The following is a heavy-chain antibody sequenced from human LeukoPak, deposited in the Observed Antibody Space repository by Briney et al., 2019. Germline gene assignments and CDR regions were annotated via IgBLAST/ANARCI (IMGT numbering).Heavy chain of an antibody. V-gene: IGHV3-7*01. Sequence: GGSLRPSCAASGFTFDDYGMSWVRQAPGKGLEWVANIKQDGSEKYYVDSVKGRFTISRDNAKNSLYLQMNSLRAEDTAVYYCARDRYSYGGIYYYYMDVWGKGTTVTVSS. D-gene: IGHD5-18*01. CDR1: GFTFDDYG. CDR3: ARDRYSYGGIYYYYMDV. CDR2: IKQDGSEK. J-gene: IGHJ6*03.